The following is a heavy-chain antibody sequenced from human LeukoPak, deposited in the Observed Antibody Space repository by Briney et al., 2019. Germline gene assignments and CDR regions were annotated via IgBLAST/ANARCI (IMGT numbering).Heavy chain of an antibody. CDR1: GGTFSSYT. Sequence: SVKVSCKASGGTFSSYTISWVRQAPGQGLEWMGGIIPISGTANYAQKFQGRVTITTDESTSTAYMELSSLRSEDTAVYYCARVRGSGSYRYNWFDPWGQGTLVTVSS. V-gene: IGHV1-69*05. D-gene: IGHD3-10*01. CDR3: ARVRGSGSYRYNWFDP. CDR2: IIPISGTA. J-gene: IGHJ5*02.